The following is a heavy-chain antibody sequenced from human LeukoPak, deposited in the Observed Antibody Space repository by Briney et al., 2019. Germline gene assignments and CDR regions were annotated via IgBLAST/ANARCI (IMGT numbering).Heavy chain of an antibody. CDR2: IYYTGST. J-gene: IGHJ2*01. D-gene: IGHD3-22*01. CDR1: GGSISTRDYY. V-gene: IGHV4-39*01. Sequence: SSETLSLTCTVSGGSISTRDYYWGWIRQPPGKGLEWIASIYYTGSTYYSPSLRSRATMSVDTSKNQFSLELSAVTAADTAFYYCARVVYYYDVSGYSFDLWGCGTLVAVSS. CDR3: ARVVYYYDVSGYSFDL.